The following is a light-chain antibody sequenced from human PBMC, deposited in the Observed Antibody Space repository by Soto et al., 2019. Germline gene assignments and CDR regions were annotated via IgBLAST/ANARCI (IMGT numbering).Light chain of an antibody. Sequence: QSVLTQPPSASGYPGQSVTISCAGTSSDVGGYNYVSWYQQYPGKVPKLMIYEVSERPSGVPDRFSGSKSGNTAFLTVSGLQAEDEADYYCLSYADTAYVFGTGTKVTVL. CDR3: LSYADTAYV. V-gene: IGLV2-8*01. CDR1: SSDVGGYNY. CDR2: EVS. J-gene: IGLJ1*01.